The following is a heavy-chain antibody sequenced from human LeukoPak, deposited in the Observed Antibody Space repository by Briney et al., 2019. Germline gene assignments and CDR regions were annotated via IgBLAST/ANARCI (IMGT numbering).Heavy chain of an antibody. J-gene: IGHJ4*02. Sequence: GGSLRLSCAASGFTFNSYNMNWVRQAPGKGLEWVSSIISSGSYIYYADSVKGRFTISRDNAKNTLYLQMNSLRAENTAVYYCARDPGTIEEAATADYWGQGTLVTVSS. D-gene: IGHD6-19*01. V-gene: IGHV3-21*01. CDR2: IISSGSYI. CDR1: GFTFNSYN. CDR3: ARDPGTIEEAATADY.